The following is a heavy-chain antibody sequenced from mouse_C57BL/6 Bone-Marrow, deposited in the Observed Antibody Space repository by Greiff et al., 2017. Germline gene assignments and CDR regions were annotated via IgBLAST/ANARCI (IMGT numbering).Heavy chain of an antibody. V-gene: IGHV1-52*01. CDR2: IDPSDSET. CDR1: GYTFTSYW. J-gene: IGHJ3*01. Sequence: QVQLQQPGAELVRPGSSVKLSCKASGYTFTSYWMHWVKQRPIQGLEWIGNIDPSDSETHYNQKFKDKATLTVDNSSSTAYLQLSSLTSEDSAVYDCATIYGGYYGAWFAYWGQGTLVTVSA. D-gene: IGHD2-3*01. CDR3: ATIYGGYYGAWFAY.